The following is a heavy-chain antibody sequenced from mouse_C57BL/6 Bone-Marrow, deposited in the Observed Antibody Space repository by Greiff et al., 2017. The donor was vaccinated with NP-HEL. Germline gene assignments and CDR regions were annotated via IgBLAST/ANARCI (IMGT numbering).Heavy chain of an antibody. CDR3: ASRSMMVKRAWFAY. CDR2: IWSGGST. D-gene: IGHD2-3*01. Sequence: QVQLQQSGPGLVQPSQSLSITCTVSGFSLTSYGVHWVRQSPGKGLEWLGVIWSGGSTDYNAAFISRLSISKDNSKSQVFFKMNSLQADDTAIYYCASRSMMVKRAWFAYWGQGTLVTVSA. CDR1: GFSLTSYG. V-gene: IGHV2-2*01. J-gene: IGHJ3*01.